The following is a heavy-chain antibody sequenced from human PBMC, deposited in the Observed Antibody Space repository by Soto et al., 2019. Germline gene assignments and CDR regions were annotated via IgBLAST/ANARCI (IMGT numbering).Heavy chain of an antibody. CDR1: GVSFSGYY. V-gene: IGHV4-34*01. CDR3: AKDRCFSTSCYFYYYSYGMDV. CDR2: INHSGST. D-gene: IGHD2-2*01. Sequence: SDTLSLTCAVYGVSFSGYYWSWILQPPGKGLEWIGEINHSGSTNYNPSLKSRVTISVDTSKNQFSLKLSSVTAADTAVYYCAKDRCFSTSCYFYYYSYGMDVWGQGTTVTVSS. J-gene: IGHJ6*02.